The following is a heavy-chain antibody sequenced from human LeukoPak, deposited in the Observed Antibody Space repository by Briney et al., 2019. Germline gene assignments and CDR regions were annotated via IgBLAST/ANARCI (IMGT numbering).Heavy chain of an antibody. CDR3: ARVAVSPYGDYFDY. Sequence: GGSLRLSCAASGFTSSSYAMHWVRQAPGKGLEWVAVISYDGSNKYYADSVKGRFTISRDNSKNTLYLQMNSLRAEDTAVYYCARVAVSPYGDYFDYWGQGTLVTVSS. CDR1: GFTSSSYA. D-gene: IGHD4-17*01. CDR2: ISYDGSNK. J-gene: IGHJ4*02. V-gene: IGHV3-30*04.